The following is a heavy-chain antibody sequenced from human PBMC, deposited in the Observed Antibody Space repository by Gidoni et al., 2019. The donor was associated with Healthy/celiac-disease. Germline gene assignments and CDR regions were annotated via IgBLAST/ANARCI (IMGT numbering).Heavy chain of an antibody. V-gene: IGHV3-30*18. Sequence: QVQLVESGGGVVQPGRSLRLSCAAAGFTCSNYGMHGVRQAPGKGLEWVAVISYDGINKYYSASVKGRFTISRDNSKNTLYLQMNSLRAEDTAVYYCAKDDAGIAARLYYYYYGMDVWGQGTTVTVSS. J-gene: IGHJ6*02. CDR2: ISYDGINK. CDR1: GFTCSNYG. CDR3: AKDDAGIAARLYYYYYGMDV. D-gene: IGHD6-6*01.